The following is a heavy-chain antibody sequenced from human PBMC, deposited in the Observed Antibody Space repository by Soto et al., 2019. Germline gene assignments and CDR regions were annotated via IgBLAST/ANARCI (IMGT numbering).Heavy chain of an antibody. CDR3: ARDSLRQGVFDY. J-gene: IGHJ4*02. V-gene: IGHV4-59*01. Sequence: SETLSLTCTVSGGSISSYYWSWIRQPPGKGLEWIGYIYYSGSTNCNPSLKSRVTISVDTSKNQFSLKLSSVTAADTAVYYCARDSLRQGVFDYWGQGTLVTVSS. CDR2: IYYSGST. CDR1: GGSISSYY.